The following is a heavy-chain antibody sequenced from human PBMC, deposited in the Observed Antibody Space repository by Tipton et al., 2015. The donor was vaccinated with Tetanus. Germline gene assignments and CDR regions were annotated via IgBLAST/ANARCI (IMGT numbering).Heavy chain of an antibody. Sequence: TLSLTCSISGGSISRFYWGWIRQPPGKGLEWIGHVYYSGSTNYNASLKSRMTMSVDMTNDQFSLRLTSVTAADTATYYCARFSYDSGGFYSYFDHWGRGTLFIVSS. CDR2: VYYSGST. V-gene: IGHV4-59*07. CDR1: GGSISRFY. J-gene: IGHJ4*02. CDR3: ARFSYDSGGFYSYFDH. D-gene: IGHD3-22*01.